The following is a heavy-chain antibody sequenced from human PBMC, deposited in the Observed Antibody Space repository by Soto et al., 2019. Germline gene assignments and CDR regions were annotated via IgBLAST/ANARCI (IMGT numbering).Heavy chain of an antibody. Sequence: EVQLLESGGGLVHPGESLRLSCAGSGFSFSNYAMSWVRQAPGKGLEWVSGISRSGGSTYYADSVKGRFTISRDNSKNTLSLQMNSLRAEDTAVYYCAKDPNGDYVGGCEMWGQGTMVTVSS. J-gene: IGHJ3*02. V-gene: IGHV3-23*01. CDR3: AKDPNGDYVGGCEM. CDR1: GFSFSNYA. CDR2: ISRSGGST. D-gene: IGHD4-17*01.